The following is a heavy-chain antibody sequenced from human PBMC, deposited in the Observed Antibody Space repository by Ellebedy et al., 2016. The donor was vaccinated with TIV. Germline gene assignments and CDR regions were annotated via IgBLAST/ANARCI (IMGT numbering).Heavy chain of an antibody. V-gene: IGHV1-8*01. CDR1: GYTLASYD. CDR2: MNPKSGNT. CDR3: ARGRRDNWSSYLFDH. Sequence: AASVKVSCKASGYTLASYDINWVRQANGQGLEWMGWMNPKSGNTGYAQKFQGRVTMTRNTSISTAFMELSSLRSEDTAVYYCARGRRDNWSSYLFDHWGQGTLVPVSS. J-gene: IGHJ4*02. D-gene: IGHD1-1*01.